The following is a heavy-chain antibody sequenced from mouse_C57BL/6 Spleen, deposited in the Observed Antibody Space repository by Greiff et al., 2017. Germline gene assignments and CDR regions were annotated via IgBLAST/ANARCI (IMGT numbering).Heavy chain of an antibody. V-gene: IGHV1-42*01. CDR2: INPSTGGT. D-gene: IGHD1-1*01. CDR3: ARRGNYGSSPLAY. J-gene: IGHJ3*01. Sequence: FQLQQSGPELVKPGASVKISCKASGYSFTGYYMNWVKQSPEKSLEWIGGINPSTGGTTYNQKFKAKATLTVDKSSSTADMQLKSLTSEDSAVYYCARRGNYGSSPLAYWGQGTLVTVSA. CDR1: GYSFTGYY.